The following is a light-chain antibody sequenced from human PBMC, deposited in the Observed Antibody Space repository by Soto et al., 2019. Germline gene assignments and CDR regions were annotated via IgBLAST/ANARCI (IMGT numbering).Light chain of an antibody. CDR3: QQLNSYPLT. V-gene: IGKV1-9*01. CDR1: QGISSY. J-gene: IGKJ4*01. CDR2: AAS. Sequence: DIQLTQSPSFLSASVGDRVTITCRASQGISSYLAWYQQKPGNAPNLLIYAASNLQSGVPSRFSGSGSGTEFTLTISSLQPEDFATYYFQQLNSYPLTFGGGTKVEIK.